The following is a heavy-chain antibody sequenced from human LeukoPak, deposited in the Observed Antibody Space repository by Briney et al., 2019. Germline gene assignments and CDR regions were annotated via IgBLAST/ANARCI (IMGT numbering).Heavy chain of an antibody. CDR2: IYSSGST. CDR3: ARHFSSLKYLNI. D-gene: IGHD6-19*01. Sequence: SETLSLTCPVSGGSISGTNYHWGWIRQPPGKGLEWIGSIYSSGSTYYNPSLNSRVTISVDTSKNQFALKLTSVTAADTAIYHCARHFSSLKYLNIWGQGTMVTVSS. CDR1: GGSISGTNYH. V-gene: IGHV4-39*01. J-gene: IGHJ3*02.